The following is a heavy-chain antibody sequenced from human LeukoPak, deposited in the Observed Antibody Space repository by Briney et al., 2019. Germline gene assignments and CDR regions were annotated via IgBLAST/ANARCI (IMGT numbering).Heavy chain of an antibody. CDR1: GYTLTELS. D-gene: IGHD6-19*01. CDR3: ARGQGQWLESNAHFDY. J-gene: IGHJ4*02. V-gene: IGHV1-24*01. Sequence: GASVKVSCKVSGYTLTELSMHWVRQAPGKGLEWMGGFDPEDGETIYAQKFQGRVTMTADTSTSTAYMELRSLGSDDTAVYYCARGQGQWLESNAHFDYWGQGTLVTVSS. CDR2: FDPEDGET.